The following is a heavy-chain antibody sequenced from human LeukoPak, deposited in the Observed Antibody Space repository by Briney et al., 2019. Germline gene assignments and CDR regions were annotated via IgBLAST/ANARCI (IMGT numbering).Heavy chain of an antibody. CDR2: INPSGGST. J-gene: IGHJ4*02. Sequence: GASVKVSCKASGYTFTSYYMHRVRQAPGQGLEWMGIINPSGGSTSYAQKFQGRVTMTRDTSTSTVYMELSSLRSEDTAVYYCARGDVLRFLEWLFDYWGQGTLVTVSS. CDR3: ARGDVLRFLEWLFDY. CDR1: GYTFTSYY. V-gene: IGHV1-46*03. D-gene: IGHD3-3*01.